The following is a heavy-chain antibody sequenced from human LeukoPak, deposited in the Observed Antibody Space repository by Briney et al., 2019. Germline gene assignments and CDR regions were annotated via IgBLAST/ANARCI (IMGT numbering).Heavy chain of an antibody. J-gene: IGHJ4*02. Sequence: GRSLRLSCAASGFMLSSTWMHWVRQAPGKGLVWVSRINSDATSTSYADSVRGRFTISRDDAKNTMYLQMNSLRAEDTAMYYCVRGSPGYSSSWHAYWGQGTLVTVSS. CDR3: VRGSPGYSSSWHAY. D-gene: IGHD6-13*01. CDR1: GFMLSSTW. V-gene: IGHV3-74*01. CDR2: INSDATST.